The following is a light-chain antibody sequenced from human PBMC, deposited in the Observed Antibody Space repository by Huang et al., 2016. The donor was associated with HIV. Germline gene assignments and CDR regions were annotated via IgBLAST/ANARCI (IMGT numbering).Light chain of an antibody. CDR2: DAS. V-gene: IGKV3-11*01. CDR3: QQRSNWPPLT. J-gene: IGKJ4*01. CDR1: QRVSSY. Sequence: EIVLTQSPATLSLSPGERATLSCRASQRVSSYLAWYQQRPGQAPRLLIYDASNRATGIPARFSGSGSGTDFTLTISSLEPEDFAFYYCQQRSNWPPLTFGGGTKVEIK.